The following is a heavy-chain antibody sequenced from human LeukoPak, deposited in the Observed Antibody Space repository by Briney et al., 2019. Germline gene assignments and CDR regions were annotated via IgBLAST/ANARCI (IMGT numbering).Heavy chain of an antibody. V-gene: IGHV3-74*01. D-gene: IGHD2-2*03. J-gene: IGHJ4*02. CDR1: GFTFGNYW. Sequence: PGGSLRLSCAASGFTFGNYWMHWVRQAPGKGLLWVSRISDDGSTANYADSVQGRFTISRDNDKNTVYLQMHSLRAEDTAVYYCVSGYCSSTTCYRGAYWGQGTLVTVSS. CDR2: ISDDGSTA. CDR3: VSGYCSSTTCYRGAY.